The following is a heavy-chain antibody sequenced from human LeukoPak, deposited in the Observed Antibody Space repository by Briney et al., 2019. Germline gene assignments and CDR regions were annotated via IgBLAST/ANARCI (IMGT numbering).Heavy chain of an antibody. CDR1: GYTFTSYG. Sequence: ASVKVSCKASGYTFTSYGISWVRQAPGQGLEWMGWISAYNGNTNYAQKLQGIVTMTTDTSTSTAYMELRSLRSDDTAVYYCARDGLEYYYDSSGYQTHFDYWGQGTLVTVSS. CDR2: ISAYNGNT. D-gene: IGHD3-22*01. CDR3: ARDGLEYYYDSSGYQTHFDY. V-gene: IGHV1-18*01. J-gene: IGHJ4*02.